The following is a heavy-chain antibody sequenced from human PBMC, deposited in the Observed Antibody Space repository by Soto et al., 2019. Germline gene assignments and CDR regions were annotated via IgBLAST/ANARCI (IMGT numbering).Heavy chain of an antibody. CDR3: ARGVGETAVAYEEVYYYGMAV. J-gene: IGHJ6*02. V-gene: IGHV4-34*01. Sequence: TSETLSLTCAVDGGSFSGYYWXLIRQPPGKGLEWIGEINHSGSTNYNPSLKSRVTISVDTSKNQFSPKLSSVTAADTAVYYCARGVGETAVAYEEVYYYGMAVWGQGTTVPVSS. CDR1: GGSFSGYY. CDR2: INHSGST. D-gene: IGHD6-19*01.